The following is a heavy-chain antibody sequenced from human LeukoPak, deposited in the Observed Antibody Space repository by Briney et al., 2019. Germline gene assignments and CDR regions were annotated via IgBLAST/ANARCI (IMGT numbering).Heavy chain of an antibody. CDR1: GGSISSYY. CDR2: IYYSGST. D-gene: IGHD6-19*01. J-gene: IGHJ6*02. CDR3: ARHTAVVVAGPRTYYYYYGMDV. V-gene: IGHV4-59*01. Sequence: PSETLSLTCTVSGGSISSYYWSWIRQPPGKGLEWIGYIYYSGSTNYNPSLKSRVTISVDTSKNQFSLKLSSVTAADTAVYYCARHTAVVVAGPRTYYYYYGMDVWGQGTTVTVSS.